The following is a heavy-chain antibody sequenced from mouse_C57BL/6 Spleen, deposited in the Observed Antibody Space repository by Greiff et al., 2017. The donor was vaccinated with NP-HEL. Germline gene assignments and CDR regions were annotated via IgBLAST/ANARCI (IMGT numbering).Heavy chain of an antibody. V-gene: IGHV1-7*01. Sequence: QVQLQQSGAELAKPGASVKLSCKASGYTFTSYWMHWVKQRPGQGLEWIGYINPSSGYTKYNQKFKDKATLTADKSSSTAYMQLSSLTYEDSAVYYCARRTGLRRGGVYYYAMDYWGQGTSVTVSS. D-gene: IGHD2-4*01. CDR3: ARRTGLRRGGVYYYAMDY. J-gene: IGHJ4*01. CDR2: INPSSGYT. CDR1: GYTFTSYW.